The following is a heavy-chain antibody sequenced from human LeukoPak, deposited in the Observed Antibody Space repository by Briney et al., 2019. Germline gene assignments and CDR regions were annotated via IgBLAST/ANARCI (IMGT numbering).Heavy chain of an antibody. J-gene: IGHJ4*02. CDR3: ARVSVPATVEGEYFDY. CDR2: ISYDGSNK. CDR1: GFTFSSYA. V-gene: IGHV3-30-3*01. D-gene: IGHD2-2*01. Sequence: GGSLRLSCAASGFTFSSYAMHWVRQAPGKGLEWVAVISYDGSNKYYADSVKGRFTISRDNSKNTLYLQMNSLRAEDTAVYYCARVSVPATVEGEYFDYWGQGTLVTVSS.